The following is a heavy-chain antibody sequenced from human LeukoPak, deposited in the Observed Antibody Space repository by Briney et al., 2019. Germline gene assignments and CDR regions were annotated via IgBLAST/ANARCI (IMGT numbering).Heavy chain of an antibody. D-gene: IGHD1-26*01. CDR1: GLTFSTHA. CDR3: AKDSRGSYYGGYFDY. V-gene: IGHV3-30*04. Sequence: GGSLRLSCITSGLTFSTHAIHWVRQAPGKGLEWVAVISYDGSNKYYADSVKGRFTISRDNSKNTLYLQMNSLRAEDTAVYYCAKDSRGSYYGGYFDYWGQGTLVTVSS. CDR2: ISYDGSNK. J-gene: IGHJ4*02.